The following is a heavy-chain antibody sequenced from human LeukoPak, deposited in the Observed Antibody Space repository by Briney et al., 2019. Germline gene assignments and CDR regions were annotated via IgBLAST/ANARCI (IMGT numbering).Heavy chain of an antibody. J-gene: IGHJ4*02. Sequence: ASVKVSCKASGYTFTSYYMHCVRHAPGQAPERMRIMNASGGSTTYAQKFQGRVTMTRDTSTSTVYMDLSSLRSEDTAVYYCARDAMSSVTTSPHYFDYWGQGTLVTVSS. CDR1: GYTFTSYY. D-gene: IGHD4-17*01. CDR2: MNASGGST. V-gene: IGHV1-46*01. CDR3: ARDAMSSVTTSPHYFDY.